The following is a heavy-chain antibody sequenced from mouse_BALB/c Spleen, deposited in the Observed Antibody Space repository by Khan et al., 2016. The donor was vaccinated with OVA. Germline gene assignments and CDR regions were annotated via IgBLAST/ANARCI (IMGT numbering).Heavy chain of an antibody. Sequence: VELVESGPGLVAPSQSLSMTCTVSGFSLTNYDISWIRQPPGKGLEWLGVIWTGGGTNYNSAFMSRLSISKDNSKSQVFLKMNSLQTDDTAIYYCGSALYGYSWFANWGQGTLVTVSA. CDR3: GSALYGYSWFAN. CDR2: IWTGGGT. CDR1: GFSLTNYD. D-gene: IGHD2-2*01. J-gene: IGHJ3*01. V-gene: IGHV2-9-2*01.